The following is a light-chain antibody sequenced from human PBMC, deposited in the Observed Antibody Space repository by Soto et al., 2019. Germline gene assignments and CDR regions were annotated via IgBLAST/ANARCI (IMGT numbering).Light chain of an antibody. CDR3: RSVGTNLRGSV. V-gene: IGLV1-40*01. Sequence: QSVLTQPPSVSGAPGQRVTISCSGTSSNIGAGYDVHWYHQVPATAPKLLIYGNNNPPSGVPDRFSGSRSGTSAALATTGLQAADDDDYYCRSVGTNLRGSVFGGGTKLTVL. CDR2: GNN. CDR1: SSNIGAGYD. J-gene: IGLJ3*02.